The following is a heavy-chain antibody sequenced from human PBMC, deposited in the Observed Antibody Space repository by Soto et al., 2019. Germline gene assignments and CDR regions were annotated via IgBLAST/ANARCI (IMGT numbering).Heavy chain of an antibody. Sequence: SGGSLRLSCADSGLTFSTSGMHWVRQAPGKGLEWVAVISYDGSNKYYRDSVKGRFTISRDNSKNTLYLQMNSLRLEDTAVYYCAKVARTPAIVTPPSLFGLGGWGQGTTVTVSS. CDR1: GLTFSTSG. CDR3: AKVARTPAIVTPPSLFGLGG. V-gene: IGHV3-30*18. CDR2: ISYDGSNK. J-gene: IGHJ6*02. D-gene: IGHD5-18*01.